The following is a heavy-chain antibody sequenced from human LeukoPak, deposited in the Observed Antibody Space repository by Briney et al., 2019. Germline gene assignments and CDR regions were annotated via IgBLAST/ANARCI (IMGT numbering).Heavy chain of an antibody. Sequence: TGGSLRLSCAASGVTFSSYAMHWVRQAPGKGLEWVAVISYDGSNKYYADSVKGRFTISRDNSKNTLYLQMYSLRAEDTAVYYCARGSYGDPRNGPKYWGQGTLVTVSS. CDR3: ARGSYGDPRNGPKY. CDR2: ISYDGSNK. D-gene: IGHD4-17*01. CDR1: GVTFSSYA. V-gene: IGHV3-30-3*01. J-gene: IGHJ4*02.